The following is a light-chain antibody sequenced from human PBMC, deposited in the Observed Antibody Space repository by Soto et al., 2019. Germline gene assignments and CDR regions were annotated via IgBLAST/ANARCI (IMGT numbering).Light chain of an antibody. V-gene: IGKV3-11*01. CDR2: DAS. J-gene: IGKJ1*01. CDR3: QQRSNWPPWT. Sequence: IVLTQSPATLSLYQGERATLSCRASQSVSSYLAWYQQKPGQAPRLLIYDASNRATGIPARFSGSGSGTDFTLTISSLEPEDFAVYYCQQRSNWPPWTFGQGTKVDIK. CDR1: QSVSSY.